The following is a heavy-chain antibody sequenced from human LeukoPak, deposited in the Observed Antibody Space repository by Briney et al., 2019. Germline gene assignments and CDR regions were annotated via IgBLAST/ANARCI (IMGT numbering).Heavy chain of an antibody. D-gene: IGHD3-22*01. CDR1: GFTFSSYW. J-gene: IGHJ3*02. CDR2: IKQDGSEK. CDR3: ARDQYYSDSSGYPYDI. Sequence: GSLRLSCAASGFTFSSYWMSWVRQAPGKGLEWVANIKQDGSEKYYVDSVKGRFTISRDNAKNSLYLQMNSLRAEDTAVYYCARDQYYSDSSGYPYDIWGQGTMVTVSS. V-gene: IGHV3-7*01.